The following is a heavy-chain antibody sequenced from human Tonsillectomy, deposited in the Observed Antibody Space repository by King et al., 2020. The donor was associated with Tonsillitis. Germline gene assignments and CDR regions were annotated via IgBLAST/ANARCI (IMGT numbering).Heavy chain of an antibody. CDR3: ATGLYCSGGSCYRDAVDI. CDR2: ISSSSSYI. V-gene: IGHV3-21*01. CDR1: GFTFSSYS. Sequence: VQLVESGGGLVKPGGSLRLSCAVSGFTFSSYSMNWVRQAPGKGPEWVSSISSSSSYIYYADSLQGRFTISRDNAKNSLYLQMNSLRAEDTAVYYCATGLYCSGGSCYRDAVDIWGQGTLVTVSS. J-gene: IGHJ3*02. D-gene: IGHD2-15*01.